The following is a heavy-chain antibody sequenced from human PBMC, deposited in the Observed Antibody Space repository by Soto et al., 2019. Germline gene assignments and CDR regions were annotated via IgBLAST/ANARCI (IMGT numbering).Heavy chain of an antibody. D-gene: IGHD5-12*01. J-gene: IGHJ4*02. CDR2: ISYDGSNK. V-gene: IGHV3-30*03. Sequence: TVGSLRLSCAASGFTFSSYGMHWVRQAPGKGLEWVAVISYDGSNKYYADSVKGRFTISRDNSKNTLYLQMNSLRAEDTAVYYCATSRDGYISGYWGQGTLVTVSS. CDR3: ATSRDGYISGY. CDR1: GFTFSSYG.